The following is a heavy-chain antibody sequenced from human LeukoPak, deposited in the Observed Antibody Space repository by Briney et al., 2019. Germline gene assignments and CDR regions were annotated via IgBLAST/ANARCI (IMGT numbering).Heavy chain of an antibody. J-gene: IGHJ6*03. D-gene: IGHD4-17*01. CDR3: ARVTTVPGDYYYYYMDV. CDR2: IIPIFGTA. V-gene: IGHV1-69*05. Sequence: GASVKVSCKASGGTFSSYAISWVRQATGQGLEWMGGIIPIFGTANYAQKFQGRVTITTDESTSTAYMELSSLRSEDTAVYYCARVTTVPGDYYYYYMDVWGKGTTVTVSS. CDR1: GGTFSSYA.